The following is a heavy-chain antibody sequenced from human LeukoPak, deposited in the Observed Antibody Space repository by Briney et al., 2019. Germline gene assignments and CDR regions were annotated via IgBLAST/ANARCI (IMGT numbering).Heavy chain of an antibody. V-gene: IGHV4-59*01. D-gene: IGHD6-19*01. CDR1: GGSISSYY. J-gene: IGHJ5*02. CDR3: ARAIAVAGLAWFDP. Sequence: SETLSLTCTVSGGSISSYYWSWIRQPPGKGLEWIGYIYYSGSTNYNPSLKSRVTISVDTSKNQFSLKLSSVTAADTAVYYCARAIAVAGLAWFDPWGQGALVTVSS. CDR2: IYYSGST.